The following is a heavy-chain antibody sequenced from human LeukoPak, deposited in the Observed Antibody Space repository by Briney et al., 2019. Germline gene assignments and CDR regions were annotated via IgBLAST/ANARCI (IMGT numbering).Heavy chain of an antibody. CDR2: IKSKTDGGTT. D-gene: IGHD3-3*01. J-gene: IGHJ4*02. V-gene: IGHV3-15*01. CDR3: TTKGTGMYYDFWSGYYNY. Sequence: TGGSLRLSCAASGLAFSGSAIHWVRQASGKGLEWVGRIKSKTDGGTTDYAAPVKGRFTISRDDSKNTLYLQMNSLKTEDTAVYYCTTKGTGMYYDFWSGYYNYWGQGTLVTVSS. CDR1: GLAFSGSA.